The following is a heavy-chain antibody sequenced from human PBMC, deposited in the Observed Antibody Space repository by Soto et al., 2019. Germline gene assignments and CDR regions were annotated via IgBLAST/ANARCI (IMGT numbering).Heavy chain of an antibody. J-gene: IGHJ5*02. CDR3: ARGYCTNGVCYGNNWFDP. D-gene: IGHD2-8*01. CDR2: IIPIFGTA. Sequence: QVQLVQSGAEVKQPGSSVKVSCKASGGTFSSYAISWVRQAPGQGLEWMGGIIPIFGTANYAQKFQGRVTITADESTSTAYMELSSLRSEDTAVYYCARGYCTNGVCYGNNWFDPWGQGTLVTVSS. CDR1: GGTFSSYA. V-gene: IGHV1-69*01.